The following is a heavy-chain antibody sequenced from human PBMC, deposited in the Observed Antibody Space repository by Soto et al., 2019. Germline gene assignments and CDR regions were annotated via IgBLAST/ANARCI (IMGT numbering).Heavy chain of an antibody. CDR3: ATGSSGITIFGVVIREPNYYYGMDV. D-gene: IGHD3-3*01. V-gene: IGHV4-34*01. J-gene: IGHJ6*02. CDR1: GGSFSGYY. Sequence: PSETLSLTCAVYGGSFSGYYWSWIRQPPGKGLEWIGESNHSGSTNYNPSLKSRVTISVDTSKNQFSLKLSSVTAADTAVYYCATGSSGITIFGVVIREPNYYYGMDVWGQGTTVTVSS. CDR2: SNHSGST.